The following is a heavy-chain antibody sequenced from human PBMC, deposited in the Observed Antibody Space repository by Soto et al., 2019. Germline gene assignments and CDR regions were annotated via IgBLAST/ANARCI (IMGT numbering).Heavy chain of an antibody. Sequence: PGGSLRLSCAASGFTFSSYAMHWVRQAPGKGLEWVAVISYDGSNKYYADSVKGRFTISRDNSKNTMYLQMDSLRAEDTAVYYCARDFHAETYWGQGTLVTVSS. CDR3: ARDFHAETY. CDR2: ISYDGSNK. V-gene: IGHV3-30-3*01. CDR1: GFTFSSYA. J-gene: IGHJ4*02.